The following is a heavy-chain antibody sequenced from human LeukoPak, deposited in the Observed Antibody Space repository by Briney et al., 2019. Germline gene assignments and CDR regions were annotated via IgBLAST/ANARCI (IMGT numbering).Heavy chain of an antibody. CDR1: GGSISSSSYY. CDR2: IYYSVST. CDR3: AIRFPYSSSNDNYFDY. V-gene: IGHV4-39*07. Sequence: SETLSLTCTVSGGSISSSSYYWGWIRQPPGKGLEWIGSIYYSVSTYYNPSLKSRVTISVDTSKNQFSLKLSSVTAADTAVYYCAIRFPYSSSNDNYFDYWGQGTLVTVSS. D-gene: IGHD6-6*01. J-gene: IGHJ4*02.